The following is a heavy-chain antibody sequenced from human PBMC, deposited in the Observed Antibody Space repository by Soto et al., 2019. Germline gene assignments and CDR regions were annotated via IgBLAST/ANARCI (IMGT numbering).Heavy chain of an antibody. Sequence: ASVKVSCKAAGYTFTSYYMHWGRQAPGQGLEWMGIINPSGGSTSYAQKFQGRVTMTRDTSTSTVYMELSSLRSEDTAVYYCARALPTKITMVRGVMSGAHWFDPWGQGTLVTVSS. D-gene: IGHD3-10*01. V-gene: IGHV1-46*03. J-gene: IGHJ5*02. CDR1: GYTFTSYY. CDR2: INPSGGST. CDR3: ARALPTKITMVRGVMSGAHWFDP.